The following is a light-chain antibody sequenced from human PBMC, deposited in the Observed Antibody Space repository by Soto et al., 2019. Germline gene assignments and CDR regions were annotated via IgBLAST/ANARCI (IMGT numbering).Light chain of an antibody. J-gene: IGKJ1*01. CDR3: QHRSNWPGT. CDR2: DAS. Sequence: VLTQSPATLSLSPAERATLSCRASQSVFNYLAWYQQRPGQAPRLLIYDASDWATGIPARFSGSGSGTDFTLTISSLEPEDFAVYYCQHRSNWPGTFGQGTKVEIK. V-gene: IGKV3-11*01. CDR1: QSVFNY.